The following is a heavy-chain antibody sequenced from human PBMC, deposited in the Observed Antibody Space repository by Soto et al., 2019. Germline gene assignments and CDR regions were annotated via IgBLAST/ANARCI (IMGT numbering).Heavy chain of an antibody. J-gene: IGHJ2*01. CDR2: IYYRGTT. V-gene: IGHV4-59*08. CDR3: ARVNWYFDL. CDR1: GGSISSYY. Sequence: QVQLQESGPGLVKPSETLSLTCTVSGGSISSYYWSWIRQPPGKGLEWIGYIYYRGTTNYNPSLTXRXTXXVATAKNQSSLKLSSVTAADTAVYYCARVNWYFDLWGRGPLVTVSS.